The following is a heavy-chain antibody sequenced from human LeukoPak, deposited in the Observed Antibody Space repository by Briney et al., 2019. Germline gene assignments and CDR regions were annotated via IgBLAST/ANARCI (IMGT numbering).Heavy chain of an antibody. CDR2: ISYDGGNK. Sequence: GGSLRLSCAASGFTFWSYGMHWVRQAPGKGMEWVAAISYDGGNKYYADSVKGRFNISRDNTKNTLYLQMNSLRAEVTAVYCCAKHRRMISSYYGIAVWGQGTTVTVSS. J-gene: IGHJ6*02. CDR3: AKHRRMISSYYGIAV. V-gene: IGHV3-30*18. D-gene: IGHD3-16*01. CDR1: GFTFWSYG.